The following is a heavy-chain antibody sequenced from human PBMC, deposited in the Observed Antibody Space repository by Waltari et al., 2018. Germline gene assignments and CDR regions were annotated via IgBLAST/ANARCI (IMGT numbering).Heavy chain of an antibody. Sequence: QVQLVQSGAEVKKPGASVKVSCKASGYTFTTYAMHWVAQAPGQRLEWMGWINAGNGNTKYSQKFQGRVTITRDTSASTAYMELSSLRSEDTAVYYCARDPYSSSSYYYYGMDVWGQGTTVTVSS. CDR1: GYTFTTYA. CDR2: INAGNGNT. CDR3: ARDPYSSSSYYYYGMDV. D-gene: IGHD6-6*01. V-gene: IGHV1-3*01. J-gene: IGHJ6*02.